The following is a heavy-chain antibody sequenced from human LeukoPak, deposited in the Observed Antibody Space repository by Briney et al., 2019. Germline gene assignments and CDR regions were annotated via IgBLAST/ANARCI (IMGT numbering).Heavy chain of an antibody. CDR3: AREGGFGELLPAYY. CDR1: GYAFTSYY. Sequence: ASVKVSCKASGYAFTSYYMHWVRQAPGQGLEWMGGIIPIFGTANYAQKFQGRVTITADKSTSTAYMELSSLRSEDTAVYYCAREGGFGELLPAYYWGQGTLVTVSS. D-gene: IGHD3-10*01. V-gene: IGHV1-69*06. J-gene: IGHJ4*02. CDR2: IIPIFGTA.